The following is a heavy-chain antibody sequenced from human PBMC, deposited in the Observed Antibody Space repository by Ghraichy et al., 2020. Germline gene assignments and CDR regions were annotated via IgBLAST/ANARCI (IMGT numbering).Heavy chain of an antibody. Sequence: SETLSLTCTVSGGSISSYYWSWIRQPPGKGLEWIGYIYYSGSTNYNPSLKSRVTISVDTSKNQFSLKLSSVTAADTAVYYCARVNNDYSNYDYWGQGTLVTVSS. CDR2: IYYSGST. CDR3: ARVNNDYSNYDY. V-gene: IGHV4-59*01. CDR1: GGSISSYY. J-gene: IGHJ4*02. D-gene: IGHD4-11*01.